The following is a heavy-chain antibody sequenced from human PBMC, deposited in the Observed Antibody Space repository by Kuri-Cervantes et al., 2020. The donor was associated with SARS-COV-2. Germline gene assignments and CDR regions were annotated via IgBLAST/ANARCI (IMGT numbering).Heavy chain of an antibody. Sequence: GESLKISCAASGFTVSSNYMSWVRQAPGKGLEWVSVIYSGGSTYYADSVKGRFTISRDNSKNTLYLQMNSLRAGDTAVYYCAIAAAEFFDYWGQGTLVTVSS. D-gene: IGHD6-13*01. CDR2: IYSGGST. J-gene: IGHJ4*02. V-gene: IGHV3-53*01. CDR3: AIAAAEFFDY. CDR1: GFTVSSNY.